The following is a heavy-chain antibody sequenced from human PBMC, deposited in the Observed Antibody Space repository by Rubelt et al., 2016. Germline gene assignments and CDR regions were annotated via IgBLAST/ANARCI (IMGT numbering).Heavy chain of an antibody. CDR3: AGGGDVGY. D-gene: IGHD1-26*01. CDR2: ISAYNGNT. V-gene: IGHV1-18*01. J-gene: IGHJ4*02. Sequence: QAPGQGLEWMGWISAYNGNTNYAQKLQGRVTMTTDTSTCTAYMELRSLRSDDTAVYYCAGGGDVGYWGQGTLVTVSS.